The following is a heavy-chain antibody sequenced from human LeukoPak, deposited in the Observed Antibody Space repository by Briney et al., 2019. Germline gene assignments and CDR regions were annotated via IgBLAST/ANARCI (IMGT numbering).Heavy chain of an antibody. CDR3: GRYGLSGNGYTSYFYYGMDF. CDR1: GYSFSKYW. J-gene: IGHJ6*02. Sequence: GESLKISCTASGYSFSKYWIGWVRQTPGKGLEWMGFIYSDESLIRYSPSFEGQVTISADNSINTASLQWNSLKASDTAMYYCGRYGLSGNGYTSYFYYGMDFWGQGTVVTVSS. V-gene: IGHV5-51*01. CDR2: IYSDESLI. D-gene: IGHD5-24*01.